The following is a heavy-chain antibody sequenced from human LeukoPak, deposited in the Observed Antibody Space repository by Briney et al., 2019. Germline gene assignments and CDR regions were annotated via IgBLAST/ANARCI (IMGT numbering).Heavy chain of an antibody. V-gene: IGHV3-30*02. D-gene: IGHD3-10*01. Sequence: GGSLRLSCAASGFTFSSYAMHWVRQAPVKGLEWVAFIRYDGSTKYYADSVKGRFTISRDNSKNMLYLQMNSLRAEDTAVYYCATQRGREYNWFDPWGQGTLATVSS. CDR1: GFTFSSYA. J-gene: IGHJ5*02. CDR2: IRYDGSTK. CDR3: ATQRGREYNWFDP.